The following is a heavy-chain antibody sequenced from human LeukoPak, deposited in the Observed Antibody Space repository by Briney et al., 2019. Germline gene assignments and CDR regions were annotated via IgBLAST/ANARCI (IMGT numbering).Heavy chain of an antibody. CDR2: ISGSGGST. Sequence: GGSLRLSCAVSGFTFTSYAISWVRQAPGKGLEWVSAISGSGGSTYYADSVKGRFTISRDNSKNTLYLQMNSLRAEDTAVYYCAKDRRYYYGSGSFDDYWGQGTLVTVSS. D-gene: IGHD3-10*01. CDR1: GFTFTSYA. CDR3: AKDRRYYYGSGSFDDY. V-gene: IGHV3-23*01. J-gene: IGHJ4*02.